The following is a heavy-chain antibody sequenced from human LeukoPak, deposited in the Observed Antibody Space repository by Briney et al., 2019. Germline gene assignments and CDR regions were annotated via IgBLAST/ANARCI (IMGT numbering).Heavy chain of an antibody. J-gene: IGHJ5*02. CDR3: AKDRDNWNLNWFDP. CDR1: GFNFSSYS. Sequence: GSLRLSCAASGFNFSSYSMNWVRQAPGKGLEWVSCISRSSSDIYYADSVKGRFTISRDNAKNSLFLQMNTLKAEDTAVYYCAKDRDNWNLNWFDPWGQGTLVTVSS. CDR2: ISRSSSDI. D-gene: IGHD1-20*01. V-gene: IGHV3-21*06.